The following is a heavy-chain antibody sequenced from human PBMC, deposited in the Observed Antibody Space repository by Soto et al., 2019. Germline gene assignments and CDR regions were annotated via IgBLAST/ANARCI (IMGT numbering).Heavy chain of an antibody. D-gene: IGHD3-16*01. CDR2: ISYDGSNK. V-gene: IGHV3-30-3*01. CDR1: GFTFSSYA. Sequence: GGSLRLSCAASGFTFSSYAMHWVRQAPGKGLEWVAVISYDGSNKYYADSVKGRFTISRDNSKNTLYLQMNSLRAEDTAVYYCARDPVTALWGQGTLVTDSS. J-gene: IGHJ4*02. CDR3: ARDPVTAL.